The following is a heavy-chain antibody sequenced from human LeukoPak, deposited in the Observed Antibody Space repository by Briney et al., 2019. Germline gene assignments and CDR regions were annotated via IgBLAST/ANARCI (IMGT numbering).Heavy chain of an antibody. CDR2: IKQDGSEK. J-gene: IGHJ4*02. CDR3: ARNFDS. Sequence: PGGSLRLSCAASGFTFSNHWMIWVRQAPGKGLEWVGNIKQDGSEKRYADSVKGRFTTSRDDAKDSVYLQMESLRVEDTAIYYCARNFDSWGQGTLVTVSS. CDR1: GFTFSNHW. V-gene: IGHV3-7*02.